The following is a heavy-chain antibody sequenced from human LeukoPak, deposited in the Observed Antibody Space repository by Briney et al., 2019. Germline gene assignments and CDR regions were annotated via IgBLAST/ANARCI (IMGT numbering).Heavy chain of an antibody. CDR3: AKGVSYGVSYYYYYMDV. CDR2: ISGSGGST. D-gene: IGHD5-18*01. V-gene: IGHV3-23*01. Sequence: GGSLRLSCAASGFTFSSYAMSWVRQAPGKGLEWVSAISGSGGSTYYADSVKGRFTISRDNSKNTLYLQMNSLRAEDTAVYYYAKGVSYGVSYYYYYMDVWGKGTTVTVSS. J-gene: IGHJ6*03. CDR1: GFTFSSYA.